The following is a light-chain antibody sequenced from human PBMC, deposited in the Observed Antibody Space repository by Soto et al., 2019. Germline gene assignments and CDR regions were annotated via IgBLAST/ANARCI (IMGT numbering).Light chain of an antibody. CDR1: QSVRSSY. V-gene: IGKV3-20*01. J-gene: IGKJ5*01. CDR3: QQYGSSPFT. Sequence: DIVLTQSPGTLSLSPGERATLSCRASQSVRSSYLAWFQQKPGQAPRLLFYDASIRATGIPDRFSGSGSGTDFTLTISRLEPEDFAVYYCQQYGSSPFTFGQGTRLEIK. CDR2: DAS.